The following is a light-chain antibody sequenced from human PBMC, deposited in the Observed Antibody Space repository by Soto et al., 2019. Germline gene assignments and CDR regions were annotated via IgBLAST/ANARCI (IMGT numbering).Light chain of an antibody. Sequence: EVVMTQSPATLSVSPGERGTLSCRASQTISNNLAWYQQRPGQAPRLLIHGASTRTTGIPARFSGSGSGTEFTLTISSLQSEDVAVYYCQQYNDWPLTFGGGTNVEIQ. CDR3: QQYNDWPLT. CDR2: GAS. CDR1: QTISNN. J-gene: IGKJ4*01. V-gene: IGKV3-15*01.